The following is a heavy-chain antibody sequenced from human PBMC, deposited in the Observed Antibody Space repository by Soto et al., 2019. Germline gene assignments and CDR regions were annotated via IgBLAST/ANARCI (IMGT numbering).Heavy chain of an antibody. CDR3: ARDVDTAMGPFDY. CDR1: GFTFSSYG. CDR2: IWYDGSNK. J-gene: IGHJ4*02. D-gene: IGHD5-18*01. Sequence: GGSLRLSCAASGFTFSSYGMHWVRQAPGKGLEWVAVIWYDGSNKYYADSVKGRFTISRDNSKNTLYLQMNSLRAEDTAVYYCARDVDTAMGPFDYWGQGTLVTVSS. V-gene: IGHV3-33*01.